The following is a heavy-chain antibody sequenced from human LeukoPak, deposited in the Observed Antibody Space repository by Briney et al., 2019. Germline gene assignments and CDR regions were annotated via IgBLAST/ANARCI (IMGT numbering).Heavy chain of an antibody. CDR2: IYTSGST. V-gene: IGHV4-61*02. D-gene: IGHD3-22*01. J-gene: IGHJ4*02. CDR1: GASIDFESYY. Sequence: SETLSLTCTVSGASIDFESYYWTWVRQSAGKGLEWIGRIYTSGSTNYNPSLKSRVTISVDTSKNQFSLKLSSVTAADTAVYYCARDNPHAMYYYDSGDYWGQGTLVTVSS. CDR3: ARDNPHAMYYYDSGDY.